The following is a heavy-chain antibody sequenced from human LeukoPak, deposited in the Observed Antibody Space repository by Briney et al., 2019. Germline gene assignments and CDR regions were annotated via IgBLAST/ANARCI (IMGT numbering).Heavy chain of an antibody. J-gene: IGHJ3*02. CDR2: INHSGST. CDR1: GGSFSGYY. CDR3: ARGGYSGYTSDAFDI. Sequence: SETLSLTCAVYGGSFSGYYWNWIRQPPGKGPEWIGEINHSGSTNYNSSLKSRVTISVDTSKNQFSLKLSSVTAADTAVYYCARGGYSGYTSDAFDIWGQGTMVTVSS. D-gene: IGHD5-12*01. V-gene: IGHV4-34*01.